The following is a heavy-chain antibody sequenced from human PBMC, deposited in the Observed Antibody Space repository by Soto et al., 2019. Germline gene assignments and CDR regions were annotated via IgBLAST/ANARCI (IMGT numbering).Heavy chain of an antibody. CDR3: ARGSGSRPYYYYGMDV. CDR1: GGSISSGGYS. D-gene: IGHD3-10*01. V-gene: IGHV4-30-2*01. J-gene: IGHJ6*02. Sequence: PSETLSLTCAVSGGSISSGGYSWSWIRQPPGKGLEWIGYIYHSGSTYYNPSLKSRVTISVDRSKNQFSLKLSSVTAADTAVYYCARGSGSRPYYYYGMDVWGQGTTATVSS. CDR2: IYHSGST.